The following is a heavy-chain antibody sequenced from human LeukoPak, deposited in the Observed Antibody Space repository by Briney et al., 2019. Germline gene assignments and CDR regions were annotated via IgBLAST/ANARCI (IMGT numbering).Heavy chain of an antibody. V-gene: IGHV3-21*01. CDR1: GFTFSRYS. CDR2: ISSSSSYI. J-gene: IGHJ4*02. Sequence: PGGSLTLSCPASGFTFSRYSMNWVRQPAGRGLEWVSSISSSSSYIYYADSVKGRFTISRDNAKNSLYLQMNSLRAEDTAGYYCAREFPTDANYFDYWGQGTLVTVSS. CDR3: AREFPTDANYFDY.